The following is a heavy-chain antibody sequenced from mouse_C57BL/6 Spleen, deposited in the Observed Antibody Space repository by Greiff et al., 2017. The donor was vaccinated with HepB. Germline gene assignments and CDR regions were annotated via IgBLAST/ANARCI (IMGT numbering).Heavy chain of an antibody. D-gene: IGHD1-1*01. Sequence: VQLQQPGAELVMPGASVKLSCKASGYTFTSYWMHWVKQRPGQGLEWIGEIDPSDSYTNYNQKFKGKSTVTVDKSSSTAYMQLSSLTSEDSAVYYCASTVVARKYFDVWGTGTTVTVSS. CDR2: IDPSDSYT. V-gene: IGHV1-69*01. CDR3: ASTVVARKYFDV. J-gene: IGHJ1*03. CDR1: GYTFTSYW.